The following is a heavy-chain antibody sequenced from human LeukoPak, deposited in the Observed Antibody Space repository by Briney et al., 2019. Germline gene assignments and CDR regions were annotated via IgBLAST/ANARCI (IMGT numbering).Heavy chain of an antibody. D-gene: IGHD4-17*01. CDR1: GFTFSSYA. Sequence: GGSLRLSCAASGFTFSSYAMSWVRQAPGKGLEWVSVIYSGGSTYYADSVKGRFTISRDNSKNTLYLQMNSLRAEDTAVYYCARVGYYGDYLDYWGQGTLVTVSS. CDR2: IYSGGST. V-gene: IGHV3-53*01. CDR3: ARVGYYGDYLDY. J-gene: IGHJ4*02.